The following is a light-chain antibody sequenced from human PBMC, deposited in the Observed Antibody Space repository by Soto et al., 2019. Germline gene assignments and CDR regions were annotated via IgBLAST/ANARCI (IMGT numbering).Light chain of an antibody. CDR3: ISYTSSSTVV. CDR2: EVS. V-gene: IGLV2-14*01. CDR1: SSDVGGYNY. Sequence: QSALTQPASVSGSRGQSITISCTGTSSDVGGYNYVSWYQQHPGKAPKLMIYEVSNRPSGVSNRFSGSKSGNTASLTISGLQAEDEADYYCISYTSSSTVVFGGGTKLTVL. J-gene: IGLJ2*01.